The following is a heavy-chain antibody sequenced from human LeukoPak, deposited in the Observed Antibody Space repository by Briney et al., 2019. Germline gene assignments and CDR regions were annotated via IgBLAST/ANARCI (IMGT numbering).Heavy chain of an antibody. CDR2: IYYSGST. D-gene: IGHD3-22*01. V-gene: IGHV4-34*01. CDR1: GGSFSGYY. Sequence: SETLSLTCAVYGGSFSGYYWSWIRQPPGKGREWSGGIYYSGSTSYNPSLKSRVTISVDTSKNQFSLKLSSVTAADTAVYYCARHNYDSSGFLKYWGQGTLVTVSS. J-gene: IGHJ4*02. CDR3: ARHNYDSSGFLKY.